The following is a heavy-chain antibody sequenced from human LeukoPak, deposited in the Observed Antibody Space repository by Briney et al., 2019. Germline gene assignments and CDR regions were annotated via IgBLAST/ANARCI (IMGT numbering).Heavy chain of an antibody. CDR1: GFTFSSYA. CDR3: AKEGREGAYYYYYYGMDV. V-gene: IGHV3-23*01. CDR2: ISGSGGST. J-gene: IGHJ6*02. Sequence: GGSLRLSCAASGFTFSSYAMSWVRQAPGKGLEWVSAISGSGGSTYYADSVKGRFTISRDNSKNTLYPQMNSLRAEDTAVYYCAKEGREGAYYYYYYGMDVWGQGTTVTVSS.